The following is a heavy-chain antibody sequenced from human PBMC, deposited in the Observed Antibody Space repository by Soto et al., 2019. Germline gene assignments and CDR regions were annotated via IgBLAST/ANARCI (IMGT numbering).Heavy chain of an antibody. J-gene: IGHJ4*02. CDR2: LVPFFGKW. CDR1: GDTFIISA. CDR3: ARDLGGAAPVDY. V-gene: IGHV1-69*01. D-gene: IGHD6-6*01. Sequence: QVQLAQSGAEVRKPGSSVKVSCKASGDTFIISAITWVRQAPGQGLEWVGGLVPFFGKWKYGPKFEGRVTFTADESTRTAYMELSHLTSDDTAVYYCARDLGGAAPVDYWGQGTLVTVSS.